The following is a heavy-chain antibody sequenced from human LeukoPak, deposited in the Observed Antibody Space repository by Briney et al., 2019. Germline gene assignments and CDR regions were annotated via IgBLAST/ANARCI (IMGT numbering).Heavy chain of an antibody. V-gene: IGHV3-33*08. CDR1: GFTFSSYG. D-gene: IGHD5-12*01. CDR3: ARDHYGGYAYSDY. Sequence: GGSLRLSCAASGFTFSSYGMHWVRQAPGKGLEWVAVIWYDGTNKYYADSVKGRFTISRDNSKNTLYLQMNSLRAEDTAVYYCARDHYGGYAYSDYWGQGALLIVSS. CDR2: IWYDGTNK. J-gene: IGHJ4*02.